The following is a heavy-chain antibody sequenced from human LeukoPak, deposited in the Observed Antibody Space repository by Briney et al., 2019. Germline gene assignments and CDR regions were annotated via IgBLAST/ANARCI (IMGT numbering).Heavy chain of an antibody. CDR1: GGSISSYY. Sequence: SETLSLTCTVSGGSISSYYWSWIRQPPGKGLEWIGYIYYSGSTNYNPSLKSRVTISVDTSTNQFSLKLSSVTAADTAMYYCARHIDEISSSWVVYYGMDVWGQGTTVTVSS. CDR3: ARHIDEISSSWVVYYGMDV. V-gene: IGHV4-59*08. J-gene: IGHJ6*02. D-gene: IGHD6-13*01. CDR2: IYYSGST.